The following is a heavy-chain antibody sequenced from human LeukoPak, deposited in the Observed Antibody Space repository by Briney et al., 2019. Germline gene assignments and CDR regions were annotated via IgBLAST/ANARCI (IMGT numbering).Heavy chain of an antibody. V-gene: IGHV4-59*01. D-gene: IGHD2-21*02. J-gene: IGHJ4*02. CDR3: AREPCGGDCYSGYFDY. CDR1: GGSISSYY. CDR2: IYYSGST. Sequence: VKPSETLSLTCTVSGGSISSYYWSWIRQPPGKGLEWIGYIYYSGSTNYNPSLKSRVTLSVDTSKNQFSLKRSSVTAADTAVYYCAREPCGGDCYSGYFDYWGQGTLVTVSS.